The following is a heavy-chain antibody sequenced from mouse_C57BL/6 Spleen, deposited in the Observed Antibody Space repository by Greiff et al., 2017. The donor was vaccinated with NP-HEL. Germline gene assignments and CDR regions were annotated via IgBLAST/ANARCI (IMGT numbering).Heavy chain of an antibody. CDR1: GYAFSSSW. Sequence: QVQLQQSGPELVKPGASVKISCKASGYAFSSSWMNWVKQRPGKGLEWIGRIYPGDGDTNYNGKFKGKATLTADKSSSTAYMQLSSLTSEDSAVYFCARGVITTVVDYAMDYWGQGTSVTVSS. CDR2: IYPGDGDT. V-gene: IGHV1-82*01. J-gene: IGHJ4*01. D-gene: IGHD1-1*01. CDR3: ARGVITTVVDYAMDY.